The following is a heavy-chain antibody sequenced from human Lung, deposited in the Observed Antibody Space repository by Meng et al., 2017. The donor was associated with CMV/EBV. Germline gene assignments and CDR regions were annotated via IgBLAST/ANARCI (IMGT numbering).Heavy chain of an antibody. Sequence: GESLKISCAASGFTFSSCGMHWVRQAPGKGLEWVAFIRYDGSNKYYADSVKGRFTISRDNSKNTLYLQMNSLRAEDTAVYYCAKVVRLGYCSSTSCPARSYYYYGMDVWXQGTTVXVSS. J-gene: IGHJ6*02. CDR1: GFTFSSCG. D-gene: IGHD2-2*01. CDR3: AKVVRLGYCSSTSCPARSYYYYGMDV. CDR2: IRYDGSNK. V-gene: IGHV3-30*02.